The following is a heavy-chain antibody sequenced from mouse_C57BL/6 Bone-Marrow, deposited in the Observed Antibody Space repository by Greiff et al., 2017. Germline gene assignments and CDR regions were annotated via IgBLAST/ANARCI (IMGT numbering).Heavy chain of an antibody. V-gene: IGHV5-17*01. D-gene: IGHD1-1*01. J-gene: IGHJ2*01. CDR3: ARPFTTVVAFYFDY. Sequence: EVKLMESGGGLVKPGGSLKLSCAASGFTFSDYGMHWVRQAPEKGLEWVAYISSGSSTIYYADTVKGRFTISRDNAKNTLFLQMTSLRSEDTAMYYCARPFTTVVAFYFDYWGQGTTLTVSS. CDR2: ISSGSSTI. CDR1: GFTFSDYG.